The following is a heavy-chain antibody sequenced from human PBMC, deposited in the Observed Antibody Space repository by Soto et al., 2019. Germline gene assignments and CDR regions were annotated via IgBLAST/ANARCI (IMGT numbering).Heavy chain of an antibody. CDR3: ARGGGSTFNWFDP. V-gene: IGHV4-39*01. D-gene: IGHD2-15*01. J-gene: IGHJ5*02. Sequence: QLQLQESGPGLVKPSETLSLTCTVSGGSISSFNYFWGLIRQPPGKGLEWIGSLYYSGNTYYNPSLQSRVTISVDTSKKQCTLTLRSVTAADTAVYYCARGGGSTFNWFDPWGQGTLVTVSP. CDR1: GGSISSFNYF. CDR2: LYYSGNT.